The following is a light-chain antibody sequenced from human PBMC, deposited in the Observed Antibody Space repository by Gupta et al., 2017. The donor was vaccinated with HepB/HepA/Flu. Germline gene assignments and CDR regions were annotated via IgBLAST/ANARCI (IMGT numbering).Light chain of an antibody. CDR3: QQYDNLPMYT. V-gene: IGKV1-33*01. J-gene: IGKJ2*01. CDR1: QDISNY. CDR2: DAS. Sequence: DIQMTQSPPSLSASVGDRVTITCQASQDISNYLNWYQQKPGKAPKLLIYDASNLETGVPSRFSGSGSGTDFTFTISSLQPEDIATYYCQQYDNLPMYTFGQGTXLEIK.